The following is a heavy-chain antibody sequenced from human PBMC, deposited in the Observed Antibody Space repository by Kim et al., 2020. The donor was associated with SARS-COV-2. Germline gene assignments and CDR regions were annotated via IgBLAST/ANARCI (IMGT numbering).Heavy chain of an antibody. J-gene: IGHJ4*02. V-gene: IGHV1-46*01. CDR2: ST. D-gene: IGHD4-17*01. Sequence: STSYAQKFQGRVTMTRDTSTSTVYMELSSLRSEDTAVYYCASSAYGDYACWGQGTLVTVSS. CDR3: ASSAYGDYAC.